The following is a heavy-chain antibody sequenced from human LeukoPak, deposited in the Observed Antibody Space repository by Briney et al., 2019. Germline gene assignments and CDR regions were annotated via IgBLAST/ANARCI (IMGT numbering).Heavy chain of an antibody. J-gene: IGHJ4*02. CDR2: ISGSGGST. CDR3: AKDEGYYGSGSYRDY. V-gene: IGHV3-23*01. Sequence: GGSLRLSCAASGFTFSSYAMSWVRQAPGKGLEWVSAISGSGGSTYYADSVKGRFTISRDNSKNTLYLQMNSLRAEDTAVYYCAKDEGYYGSGSYRDYWGQGTLVTVSS. D-gene: IGHD3-10*01. CDR1: GFTFSSYA.